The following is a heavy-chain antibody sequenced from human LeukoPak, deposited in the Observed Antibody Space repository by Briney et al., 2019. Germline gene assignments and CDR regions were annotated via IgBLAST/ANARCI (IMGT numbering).Heavy chain of an antibody. CDR2: IRSKAYGGTT. CDR3: TREKSPAITYYFDY. CDR1: GFTFGDYA. V-gene: IGHV3-49*03. J-gene: IGHJ4*02. D-gene: IGHD2-2*02. Sequence: GGSLRLSCTASGFTFGDYAMSWIHQAPGKGLEWVGFIRSKAYGGTTEYAASVKGRFTISRDDSKSIAYLQMNSLKTEDTAVYYCTREKSPAITYYFDYWGQGTLVTVSS.